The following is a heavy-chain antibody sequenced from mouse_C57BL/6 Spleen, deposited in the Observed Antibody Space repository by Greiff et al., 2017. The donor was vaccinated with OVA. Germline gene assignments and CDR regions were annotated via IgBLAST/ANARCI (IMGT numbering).Heavy chain of an antibody. CDR2: IWRGGST. CDR3: AKGGEKNGQGYFDY. J-gene: IGHJ2*01. V-gene: IGHV2-5*01. Sequence: QVQLQQSGPGLVQPSQSLSITCTVSGFSLTSYGVHWVRQSPGKGLEWLGVIWRGGSTDYNAAFMSRLSITRDNSKSQVFFKMNSLQADDTAIYYCAKGGEKNGQGYFDYWGQGTTLTVSS. CDR1: GFSLTSYG.